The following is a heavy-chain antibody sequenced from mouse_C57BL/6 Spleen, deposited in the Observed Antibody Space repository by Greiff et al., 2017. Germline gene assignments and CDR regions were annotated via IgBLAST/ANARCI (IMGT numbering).Heavy chain of an antibody. Sequence: QVQLQQPGAELVKPGASVKLSCKASGYTFTSYWMHWVKQRPGQGLEWIGMIHPNSGSTNYNEKFKSKATLTVDTSSSTAYMQLSSLTSEDSAVYYCAREELLRRYWSMDVWGKGTTVTVSS. J-gene: IGHJ1*03. CDR3: AREELLRRYWSMDV. CDR2: IHPNSGST. V-gene: IGHV1-64*01. CDR1: GYTFTSYW.